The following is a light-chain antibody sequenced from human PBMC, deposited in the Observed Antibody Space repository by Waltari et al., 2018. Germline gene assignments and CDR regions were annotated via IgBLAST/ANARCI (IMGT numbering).Light chain of an antibody. CDR3: SSYTSSSTPVV. CDR1: SSDVGGYNY. Sequence: QSALTQPVSVSGSPGQSLTISCTGTSSDVGGYNYVSWYQQHPGKAPKLMIYEVSNRPSGVSNRFSGSKSGNTASLTISGLQAEDEADYYCSSYTSSSTPVVFGGGTKLTVL. CDR2: EVS. V-gene: IGLV2-14*01. J-gene: IGLJ2*01.